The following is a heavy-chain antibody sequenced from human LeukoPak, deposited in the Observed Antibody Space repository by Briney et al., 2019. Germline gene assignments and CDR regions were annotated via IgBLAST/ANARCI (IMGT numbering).Heavy chain of an antibody. J-gene: IGHJ4*02. CDR1: GFTFRSYW. CDR3: ARDGGPFDS. CDR2: IKQDGSEK. V-gene: IGHV3-7*03. Sequence: GGSLRLSCAASGFTFRSYWMSWVRQAPGKGLEWVANIKQDGSEKYYVDSVKGRFTISRDNAKKSLYLQMSSLRAEDTAVYYCARDGGPFDSWGQGTLVTVSS. D-gene: IGHD3-16*01.